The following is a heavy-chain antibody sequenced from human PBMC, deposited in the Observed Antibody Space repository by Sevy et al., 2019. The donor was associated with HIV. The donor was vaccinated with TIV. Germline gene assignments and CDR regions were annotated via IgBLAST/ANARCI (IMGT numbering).Heavy chain of an antibody. Sequence: GGSLRLSCAASGFIFSNDGMNWVHQAPGKGLEWVSSIGSRGSYIYYGASMKGRFTISRDNAKNSLFLQMNSLRAEDSAVYYCAREDSSNYYFYAMDLWGQRTMVTVSS. J-gene: IGHJ6*02. D-gene: IGHD3-3*02. CDR2: IGSRGSYI. CDR1: GFIFSNDG. V-gene: IGHV3-21*01. CDR3: AREDSSNYYFYAMDL.